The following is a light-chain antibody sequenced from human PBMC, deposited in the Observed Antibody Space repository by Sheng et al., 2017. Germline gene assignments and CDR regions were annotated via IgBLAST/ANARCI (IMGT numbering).Light chain of an antibody. J-gene: IGKJ3*01. CDR1: RSINTY. Sequence: DIQMTQSPSSLSASVGDRVTITCRASRSINTYLNWYKQKPGKAPEFLIYDASSLQSGVPSRFSGSGSGTDFTLTISSLQPDDVATYYCQQSYSTPFTFGPGTK. CDR2: DAS. CDR3: QQSYSTPFT. V-gene: IGKV1-39*01.